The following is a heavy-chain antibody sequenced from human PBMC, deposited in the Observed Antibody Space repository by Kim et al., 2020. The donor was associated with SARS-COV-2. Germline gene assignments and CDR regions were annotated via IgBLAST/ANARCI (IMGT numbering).Heavy chain of an antibody. Sequence: GGSLRLSCAASGFTFSSYGMHWVRQAPGKGLEWVAVISYDGSNKYYADSVKGRFTISRDNSKNTLYLQMNSLRAEDTAVYYCAKETYYYDSSGYWEGTYYGMDVWGQGTTVTVSS. V-gene: IGHV3-30*18. CDR1: GFTFSSYG. J-gene: IGHJ6*02. D-gene: IGHD3-22*01. CDR2: ISYDGSNK. CDR3: AKETYYYDSSGYWEGTYYGMDV.